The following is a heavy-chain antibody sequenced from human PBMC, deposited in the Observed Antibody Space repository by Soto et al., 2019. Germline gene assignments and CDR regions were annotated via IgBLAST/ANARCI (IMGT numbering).Heavy chain of an antibody. D-gene: IGHD4-17*01. J-gene: IGHJ4*02. Sequence: ASVKVSCKASGGTFSSYTISWVRQAPGQGLEWMGRIIPILGIANYAQKYKGRVSMTTDTSTSTAYMDLWSLRSDDTAVYYCARDGVASTVTTFDFWGQGTQVTVSS. V-gene: IGHV1-69*04. CDR2: IIPILGIA. CDR3: ARDGVASTVTTFDF. CDR1: GGTFSSYT.